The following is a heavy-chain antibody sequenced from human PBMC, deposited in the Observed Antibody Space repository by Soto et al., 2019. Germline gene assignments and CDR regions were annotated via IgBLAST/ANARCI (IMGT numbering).Heavy chain of an antibody. D-gene: IGHD2-21*01. J-gene: IGHJ4*02. Sequence: EGTLILSCAPSESPLSNVYMSWVRQPPGKGLEWVGRVKREIDGATTDYAAPVKGRFRISRDDSKNTVYLQMNSLKTEDTAVYYCTTDPIRDYWGLGTLVTVSS. V-gene: IGHV3-15*01. CDR2: VKREIDGATT. CDR3: TTDPIRDY. CDR1: ESPLSNVY.